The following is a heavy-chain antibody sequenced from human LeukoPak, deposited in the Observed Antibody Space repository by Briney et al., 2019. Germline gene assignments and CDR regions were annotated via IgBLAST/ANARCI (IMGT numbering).Heavy chain of an antibody. Sequence: GRSLSLSCAASGFTFSSYGMHWVRQAPGKGLEWVAVIWYDGSNKYYADSVKGRFTISRDNSKNTLYLQMNSLRAEDTAVYYCAKDRGYRGYDLIPPFDYWGQGTLVTVSS. J-gene: IGHJ4*02. CDR1: GFTFSSYG. V-gene: IGHV3-33*06. D-gene: IGHD5-12*01. CDR2: IWYDGSNK. CDR3: AKDRGYRGYDLIPPFDY.